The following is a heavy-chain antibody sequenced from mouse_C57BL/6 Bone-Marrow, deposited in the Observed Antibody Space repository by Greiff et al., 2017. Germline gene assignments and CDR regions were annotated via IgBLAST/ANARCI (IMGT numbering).Heavy chain of an antibody. CDR3: ARLGALAY. CDR2: IYPRSGNT. Sequence: LQESGAELARPGASVKLSCKASGYTFTSYGISWVKQRTGQGLEWIGEIYPRSGNTYYNEKFKGKATLTADKSSSTAYMELRSLTSEDSAVYFCARLGALAYWGQGTLVTVSA. J-gene: IGHJ3*01. V-gene: IGHV1-81*01. CDR1: GYTFTSYG.